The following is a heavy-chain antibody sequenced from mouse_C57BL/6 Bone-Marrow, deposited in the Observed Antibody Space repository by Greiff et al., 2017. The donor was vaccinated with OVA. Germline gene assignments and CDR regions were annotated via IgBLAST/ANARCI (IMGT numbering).Heavy chain of an antibody. D-gene: IGHD2-3*01. V-gene: IGHV1-59*01. J-gene: IGHJ1*03. CDR2: IDPSDSYT. CDR3: ARDGSPYWYFDV. CDR1: GYTFTSYW. Sequence: QVQLQQPGAELVRPGTSVTLSCKASGYTFTSYWLHWVKQRPGQGLEWIGVIDPSDSYTNSNQKFKGKATLTVDTSSSTAYMQLSSLTSEDSAVYYCARDGSPYWYFDVWGTGTTVTVSS.